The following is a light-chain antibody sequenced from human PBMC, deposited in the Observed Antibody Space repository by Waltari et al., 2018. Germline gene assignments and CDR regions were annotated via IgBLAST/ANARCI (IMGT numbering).Light chain of an antibody. CDR1: SSNLGSNY. V-gene: IGLV1-47*01. Sequence: QSVLTQPPSASGTPGQRVTISCSGSSSNLGSNYVYWYQQLPGTAPKLLIYRNNQRPSGVPDRFSGSKSGTSASLAISGLRSEDEADYYCAAWDDSLSGHWVFGGGTKLTVL. J-gene: IGLJ3*02. CDR2: RNN. CDR3: AAWDDSLSGHWV.